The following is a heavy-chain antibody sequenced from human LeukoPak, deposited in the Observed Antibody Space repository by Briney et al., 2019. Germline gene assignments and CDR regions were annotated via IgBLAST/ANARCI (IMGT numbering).Heavy chain of an antibody. D-gene: IGHD6-19*01. V-gene: IGHV1-18*01. CDR3: ARATRTTTIAVAGRSDY. J-gene: IGHJ4*02. Sequence: ASVKLSCKASGYTFTSYGISWVQQAPGQGLEWMGWISAYNGNTNYAQKLQGRVTMTTDTSTSTAYMELRSLRSDDTAVYYCARATRTTTIAVAGRSDYWGQGTLVTVSS. CDR2: ISAYNGNT. CDR1: GYTFTSYG.